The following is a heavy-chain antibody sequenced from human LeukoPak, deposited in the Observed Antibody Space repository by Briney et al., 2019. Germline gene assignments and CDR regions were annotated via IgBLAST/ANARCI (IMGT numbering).Heavy chain of an antibody. Sequence: GESLKISCKGSGYSFTSYWIGWVRPMPGKGLEWMGIIYPGDSDTRYSPSFQGQVTISADKSISTAYLQWSSLKASDTAMYYCARLASDYGGTDDAFDIWGQGTMVTVSS. D-gene: IGHD4-23*01. CDR2: IYPGDSDT. CDR3: ARLASDYGGTDDAFDI. J-gene: IGHJ3*02. V-gene: IGHV5-51*01. CDR1: GYSFTSYW.